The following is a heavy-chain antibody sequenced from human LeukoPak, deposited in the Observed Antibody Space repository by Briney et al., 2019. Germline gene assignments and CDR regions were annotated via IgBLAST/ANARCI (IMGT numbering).Heavy chain of an antibody. D-gene: IGHD3-10*01. J-gene: IGHJ4*02. Sequence: GASVKVSCTASGFTFSGYYMHWVRQAPGQGLEWMAWISPNSGGTNYVQKFQGRVTVTRDTSISTDYMEINGLTSDDTALYYCAREPSGSGGYDYWGQGTLVTVPS. CDR3: AREPSGSGGYDY. V-gene: IGHV1-2*02. CDR1: GFTFSGYY. CDR2: ISPNSGGT.